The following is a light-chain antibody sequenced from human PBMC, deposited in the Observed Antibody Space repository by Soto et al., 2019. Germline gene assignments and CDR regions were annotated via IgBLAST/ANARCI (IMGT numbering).Light chain of an antibody. V-gene: IGKV1-5*03. CDR3: QQYHSYSWT. J-gene: IGKJ1*01. Sequence: DIHITHSPSTLSSSVLYIFTITCLASQSISSWLALYQQKPGKAPNLLIYKASSLESGVPPRFSGSGSGTEFTLTISSLQPDDFATYYCQQYHSYSWTFGQGTKVDIK. CDR1: QSISSW. CDR2: KAS.